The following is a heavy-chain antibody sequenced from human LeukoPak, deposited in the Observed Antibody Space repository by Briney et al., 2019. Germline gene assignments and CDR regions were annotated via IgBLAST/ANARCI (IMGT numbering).Heavy chain of an antibody. CDR1: GGSIRSSSYY. CDR3: ARQVVAVAGTGYFDY. J-gene: IGHJ4*02. V-gene: IGHV4-39*01. CDR2: IYYSGST. Sequence: SETLSLTCTVSGGSIRSSSYYWGGIRQPPGKGLEWIGSIYYSGSTYYNPSLKSRVTISVDTSKNQFSLKLNSVTAADTAVYFCARQVVAVAGTGYFDYWGQGTLVTVSS. D-gene: IGHD6-19*01.